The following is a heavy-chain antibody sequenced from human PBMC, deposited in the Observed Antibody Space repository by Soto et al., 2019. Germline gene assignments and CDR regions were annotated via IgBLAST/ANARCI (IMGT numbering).Heavy chain of an antibody. D-gene: IGHD3-16*01. V-gene: IGHV4-34*01. Sequence: QVQLQQWGAGLLKPSETLSLTCAVYGGSFSGYYWFWIRQPPGKGLEWIGEINHSGSTNYNPSLKSRVTISVDTSKNHFSLKLSSVTAADTAVYYCAGSGALGFDFWGQGTRVTVSS. CDR2: INHSGST. CDR3: AGSGALGFDF. J-gene: IGHJ4*02. CDR1: GGSFSGYY.